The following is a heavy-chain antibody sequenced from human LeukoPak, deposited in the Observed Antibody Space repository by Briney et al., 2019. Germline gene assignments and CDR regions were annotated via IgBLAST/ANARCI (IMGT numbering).Heavy chain of an antibody. CDR2: INPNSGGT. D-gene: IGHD2-2*01. J-gene: IGHJ5*02. V-gene: IGHV1-2*02. Sequence: ASVKVSCKASGYTFTGYYMHWVRQAPGQGLEWRGWINPNSGGTNYAQKFQGRVTMTRDTSISTAYMELSRLRSDDTAVYYCARDGADIVVVPAQGWFDPWGQGTLVTVSS. CDR1: GYTFTGYY. CDR3: ARDGADIVVVPAQGWFDP.